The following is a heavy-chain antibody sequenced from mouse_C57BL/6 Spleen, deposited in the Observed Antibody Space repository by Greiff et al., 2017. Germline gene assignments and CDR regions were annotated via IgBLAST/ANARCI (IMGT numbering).Heavy chain of an antibody. CDR2: IYPGDGDT. Sequence: QVQLQQSGPELVKPGASVKISCKASGYAFSSSWMNWVKQRPGKGLEWIGRIYPGDGDTNYNGQFKGKDTLTAAKSSRTAYMQLSSLPSEDYAVDFFCRKGYYGRARYFDVWGTGTTVTVSS. D-gene: IGHD1-1*01. V-gene: IGHV1-82*01. CDR1: GYAFSSSW. CDR3: CRKGYYGRARYFDV. J-gene: IGHJ1*03.